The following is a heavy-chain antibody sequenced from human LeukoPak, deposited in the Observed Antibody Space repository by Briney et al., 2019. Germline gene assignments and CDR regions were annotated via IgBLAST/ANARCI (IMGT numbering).Heavy chain of an antibody. CDR1: GFTFSDHY. V-gene: IGHV3-30-3*01. J-gene: IGHJ4*02. D-gene: IGHD6-6*01. Sequence: GGSLRLSCAASGFTFSDHYMDWVRQAPGKGLEWVAVISYDGSNKYYADSVKGRFTISRDNSKNTLYLQMNSLRAEDTAVYYCARDWYSSSHISDYWGQGTLVTVSS. CDR3: ARDWYSSSHISDY. CDR2: ISYDGSNK.